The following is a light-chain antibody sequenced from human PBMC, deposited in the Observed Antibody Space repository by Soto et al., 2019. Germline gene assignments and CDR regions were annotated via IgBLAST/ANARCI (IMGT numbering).Light chain of an antibody. J-gene: IGKJ3*01. V-gene: IGKV1-5*03. CDR3: QQSFT. Sequence: DIQMTQSPSTLSASVGDRVTITCRARQSISSWLAWYQQNPGKAPKLLIYKASSLESGVPSRFSGSGSGTEFALTISSLQPDDFATYYCQQSFTFGPGTKVDIK. CDR2: KAS. CDR1: QSISSW.